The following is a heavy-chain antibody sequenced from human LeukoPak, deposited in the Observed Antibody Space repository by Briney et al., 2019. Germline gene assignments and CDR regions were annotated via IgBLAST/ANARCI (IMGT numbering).Heavy chain of an antibody. CDR2: INGDGRNI. CDR1: GFTFSSYW. CDR3: AKFDRGLQTYDAFDI. D-gene: IGHD4-11*01. V-gene: IGHV3-74*01. J-gene: IGHJ3*02. Sequence: PGGSLRLSCVASGFTFSSYWMHWVRQDPRKGLVWVSRINGDGRNINYADSVRGRFTISRDNAKNSLYLQMNSLRAEDTAVYYCAKFDRGLQTYDAFDIWGQGTMVTVSS.